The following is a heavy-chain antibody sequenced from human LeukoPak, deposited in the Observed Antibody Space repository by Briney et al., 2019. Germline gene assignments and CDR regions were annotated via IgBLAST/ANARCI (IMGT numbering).Heavy chain of an antibody. CDR3: ARGPIQLWIHNAMDV. D-gene: IGHD5-18*01. CDR1: GFPFGDHA. V-gene: IGHV3-49*04. J-gene: IGHJ6*02. CDR2: IRSKAYRGTT. Sequence: HPGRSLRLSCTGSGFPFGDHAMSWVRQAPGKGLEWVGFIRSKAYRGTTEYAASVKGRFTISRDDSASIAYLQMNSLRTEDTAVYYCARGPIQLWIHNAMDVWGQGTTVTVSS.